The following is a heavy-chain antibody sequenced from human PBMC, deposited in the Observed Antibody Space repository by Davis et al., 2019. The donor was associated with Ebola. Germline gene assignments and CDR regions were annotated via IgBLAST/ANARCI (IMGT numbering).Heavy chain of an antibody. CDR3: AGPSGCPVY. J-gene: IGHJ4*02. CDR1: GFTFDDYA. Sequence: GESLKISCTASGFTFDDYAMTWVRQAPGKGLEWVSGINWNGGSTGYVDSVKGRFTISRDNAKNSLYLQMNSLRAEDTAVYYCAGPSGCPVYWGQGTLVTVSS. D-gene: IGHD6-19*01. V-gene: IGHV3-20*04. CDR2: INWNGGST.